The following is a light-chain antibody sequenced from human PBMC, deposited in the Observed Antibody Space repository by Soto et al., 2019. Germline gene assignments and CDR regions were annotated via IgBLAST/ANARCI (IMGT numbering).Light chain of an antibody. V-gene: IGKV3D-11*02. CDR1: QSVCRSY. Sequence: IVLTQSPGTLPLSPGERATLSPRPSQSVCRSYLAWSQTKPGQAPRXXIYDASNRETGIPARVTRRGAGPECTRPISSLEPADVPVDYCLQRSNWTITFGPGTRLENK. J-gene: IGKJ5*01. CDR3: LQRSNWTIT. CDR2: DAS.